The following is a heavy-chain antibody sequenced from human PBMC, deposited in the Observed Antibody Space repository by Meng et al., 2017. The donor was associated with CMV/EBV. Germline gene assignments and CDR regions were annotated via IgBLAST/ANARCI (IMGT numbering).Heavy chain of an antibody. CDR1: GSTFVAYA. J-gene: IGHJ6*02. CDR2: SSWNSGSI. V-gene: IGHV3-9*01. CDR3: AKDRGDGYNLVKEDYYYGMDV. D-gene: IGHD5-24*01. Sequence: GGFLRSSCAASGSTFVAYAMQWVRQAPGKGLEWVPGSSWNSGSIGYADSVKGRFTIYRANAKNPLYMQMNSLRAEDKALYYCAKDRGDGYNLVKEDYYYGMDVWGQGTTVTVSS.